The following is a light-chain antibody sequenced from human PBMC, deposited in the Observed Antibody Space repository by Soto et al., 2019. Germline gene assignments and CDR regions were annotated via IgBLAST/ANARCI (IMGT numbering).Light chain of an antibody. Sequence: QSVLTQPPSASGSPGQSVTISCTGTSSDVGGYDYVSWYQQHPGKAPKLMIYEVTIRPSGVSDRFSGSKSGNTASLTVSGLQAEDEADYYCSSYAGGNPSYRFATETKVAVL. J-gene: IGLJ1*01. V-gene: IGLV2-8*01. CDR1: SSDVGGYDY. CDR3: SSYAGGNPSYR. CDR2: EVT.